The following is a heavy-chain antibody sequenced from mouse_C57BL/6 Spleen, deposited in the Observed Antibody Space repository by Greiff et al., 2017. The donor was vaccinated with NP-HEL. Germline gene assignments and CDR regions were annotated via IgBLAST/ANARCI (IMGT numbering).Heavy chain of an antibody. CDR1: GFSFNTYA. V-gene: IGHV10-1*01. J-gene: IGHJ3*01. D-gene: IGHD1-1*01. CDR2: IRSKSNNYAT. CDR3: VSHYYYGSSPWFAY. Sequence: EAGGGLVQPKGSLKLSCAASGFSFNTYAMNWVRQAPGKGLEWVARIRSKSNNYATYYADSVKDRFTISRDDSESMLYLQMNNLKTEDTAMYYCVSHYYYGSSPWFAYWGQGTLVTVSA.